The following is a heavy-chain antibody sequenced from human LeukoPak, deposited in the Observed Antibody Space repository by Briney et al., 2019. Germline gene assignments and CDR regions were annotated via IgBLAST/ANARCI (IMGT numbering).Heavy chain of an antibody. CDR1: GFTFSSYW. V-gene: IGHV3-7*01. D-gene: IGHD3-22*01. CDR3: ARGGPYYYDSSGYSDFDY. J-gene: IGHJ4*02. CDR2: IKQDGSEK. Sequence: PGGSLRLSCAASGFTFSSYWMSWVRQAPGKGLEWVANIKQDGSEKYYVDSVKGQFTISRDNAKNSLYLQMNSLRAEDTAVYYCARGGPYYYDSSGYSDFDYWGQGTLVTVSS.